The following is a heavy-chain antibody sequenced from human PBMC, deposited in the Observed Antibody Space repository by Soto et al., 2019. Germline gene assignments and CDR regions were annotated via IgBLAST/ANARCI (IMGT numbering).Heavy chain of an antibody. CDR3: VRGRIAARLAYFDY. D-gene: IGHD6-6*01. CDR2: ISYDGSND. J-gene: IGHJ4*02. CDR1: GFTFSSYA. Sequence: QVQVVESGGGVVQPGRSLRLSCAASGFTFSSYAMHWVRQAPGKGLEWVAVISYDGSNDYYADSVKGRFTIARDNSKNTLYVQTNSLRAEDTAVYYCVRGRIAARLAYFDYWGQGTLVTVSS. V-gene: IGHV3-30*04.